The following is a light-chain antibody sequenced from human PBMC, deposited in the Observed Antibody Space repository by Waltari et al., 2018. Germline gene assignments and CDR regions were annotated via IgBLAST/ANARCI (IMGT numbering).Light chain of an antibody. V-gene: IGKV1-5*03. CDR3: QHYNSYSPWT. CDR2: KTS. Sequence: DIQITQSPSTLSASVVDRVTITCRARQSISDWLAWYQQKPGNAPELLIYKTSTLESGVPSRFSGIGSGTEFTLTITSLQPDDFASYFCQHYNSYSPWTFGQGTKVETK. CDR1: QSISDW. J-gene: IGKJ1*01.